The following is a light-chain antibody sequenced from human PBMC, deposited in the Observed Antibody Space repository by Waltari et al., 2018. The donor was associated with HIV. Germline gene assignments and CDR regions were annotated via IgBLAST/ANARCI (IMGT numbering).Light chain of an antibody. CDR3: QHYNSYPYS. CDR2: KAS. CDR1: QSISSW. V-gene: IGKV1-5*03. Sequence: DIQMPQSPSPLSASVGDRVTITCRASQSISSWLAWYQQKPGKAPKLLIQKASTLETGVPSRFSGSGSGTEVTLTISSLQPDDFAAYYCQHYNSYPYSFGQGTKLEIK. J-gene: IGKJ2*03.